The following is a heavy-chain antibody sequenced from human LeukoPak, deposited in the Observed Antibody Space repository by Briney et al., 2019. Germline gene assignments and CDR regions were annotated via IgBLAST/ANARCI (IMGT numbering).Heavy chain of an antibody. CDR3: TREYARNVFDI. J-gene: IGHJ3*02. CDR1: GFTFSSYA. Sequence: GGSLRLSCAASGFTFSSYAMHWVRQAPGKGLEWVAVISYDGSNKYYADSVKGRFTISRDNSKNTLYLQMNSLRAEDTAVYYCTREYARNVFDIWGQGTMVTVSS. CDR2: ISYDGSNK. V-gene: IGHV3-30*04.